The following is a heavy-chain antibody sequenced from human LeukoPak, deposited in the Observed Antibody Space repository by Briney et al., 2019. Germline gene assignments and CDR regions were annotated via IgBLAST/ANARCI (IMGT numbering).Heavy chain of an antibody. CDR1: GFTFSDYH. D-gene: IGHD2-2*01. Sequence: GGSLRLSCAASGFTFSDYHMSWIRQAPGKGLEWVSYISSSGSTIYYADSVKGRFTTSRDNAKNSLYLQMNSLRAEDTAVYYCARDRVGYCSSTSCYNYYYGMDVWGQGTTVTVSS. CDR3: ARDRVGYCSSTSCYNYYYGMDV. CDR2: ISSSGSTI. V-gene: IGHV3-11*01. J-gene: IGHJ6*02.